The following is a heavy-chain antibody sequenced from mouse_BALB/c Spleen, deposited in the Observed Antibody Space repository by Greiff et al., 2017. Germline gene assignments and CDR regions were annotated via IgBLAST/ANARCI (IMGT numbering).Heavy chain of an antibody. CDR3: ARDRYGNYWFDY. D-gene: IGHD2-10*02. J-gene: IGHJ3*01. CDR1: GFSLTSYG. Sequence: VQLQQSGPGLVAPSQSLSITCTVSGFSLTSYGIHWVRQPPGKGLEWLGVIWAGGSTNYNSALMSRLSISKDNSKSQVFLKMNSLQTDDTAMYYCARDRYGNYWFDYWGQGTLVTVSA. V-gene: IGHV2-9*02. CDR2: IWAGGST.